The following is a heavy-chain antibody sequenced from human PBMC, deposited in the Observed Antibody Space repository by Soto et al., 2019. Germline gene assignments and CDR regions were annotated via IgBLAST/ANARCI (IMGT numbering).Heavy chain of an antibody. CDR1: GGTFSSYA. D-gene: IGHD4-17*01. V-gene: IGHV1-69*06. CDR2: IIPIFGTA. J-gene: IGHJ6*02. CDR3: ARGHTLTTVVNDVRDYYGMDV. Sequence: RASVKVSCKASGGTFSSYAISWVRQAPGQGLEWMGGIIPIFGTANYAQKFQGRVTITADKSTSTAYMELSSLRSEDTAVYYCARGHTLTTVVNDVRDYYGMDVWGQGTTVTVSS.